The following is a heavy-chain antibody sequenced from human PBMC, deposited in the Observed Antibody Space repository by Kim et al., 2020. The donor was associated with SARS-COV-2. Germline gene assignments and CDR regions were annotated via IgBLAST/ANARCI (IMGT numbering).Heavy chain of an antibody. CDR2: IYYSGST. V-gene: IGHV4-59*01. Sequence: SETLSLTCTVSGGSISSDYWSWIRQPPGTGQELVGNIYYSGSTNYNHTLKSRITISVDTSKYQLYLKLSSVTAADTAVYYCARGVLITIFGVVREFDYWGHGTLVTVSS. CDR1: GGSISSDY. J-gene: IGHJ4*01. CDR3: ARGVLITIFGVVREFDY. D-gene: IGHD3-3*01.